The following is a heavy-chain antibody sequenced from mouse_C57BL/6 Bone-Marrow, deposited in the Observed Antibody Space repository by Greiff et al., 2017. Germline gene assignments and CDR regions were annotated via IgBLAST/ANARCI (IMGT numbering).Heavy chain of an antibody. CDR1: GYTFTSYW. J-gene: IGHJ4*01. D-gene: IGHD2-4*01. Sequence: VQLQQPGAELVKPGASVKLSCKASGYTFTSYWMQWVKQRPGQGLEWIGEIDPSDSYTNYNQKFKGKATLTVDTSSSTAYMQLSSLTSEDSAVYYCARDDYDVYYAMDYWGQGTSVTVSS. CDR2: IDPSDSYT. CDR3: ARDDYDVYYAMDY. V-gene: IGHV1-50*01.